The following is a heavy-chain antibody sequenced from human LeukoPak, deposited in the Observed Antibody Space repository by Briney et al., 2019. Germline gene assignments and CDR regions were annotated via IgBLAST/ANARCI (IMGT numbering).Heavy chain of an antibody. J-gene: IGHJ6*02. Sequence: PGGSLRLSCAASGFTFSSYSMNWVRQAPGKGLEWVSSISSSSSYIYYADSVKGRFTISRDNAKNSLYLQMNSLRAEDTAVYYCARNYGSGSYYPAPGYYGMDVWGQGTTVTVSS. D-gene: IGHD3-10*01. CDR1: GFTFSSYS. CDR3: ARNYGSGSYYPAPGYYGMDV. V-gene: IGHV3-21*01. CDR2: ISSSSSYI.